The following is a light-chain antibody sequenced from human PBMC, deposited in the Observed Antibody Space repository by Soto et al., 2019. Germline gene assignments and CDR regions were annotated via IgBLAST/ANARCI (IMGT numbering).Light chain of an antibody. V-gene: IGKV3-15*01. CDR2: GAS. CDR1: QSVNSK. J-gene: IGKJ1*01. Sequence: IGRAPCRATVSIAGGAGAILTFRASQSVNSKLAWYQQKPGRAPRLLIYGASTRATGIPARFSASGSGKEFYLSISSLPSEHFAVYFSQPDNNWWTFGQGTKVDIK. CDR3: QPDNNWWT.